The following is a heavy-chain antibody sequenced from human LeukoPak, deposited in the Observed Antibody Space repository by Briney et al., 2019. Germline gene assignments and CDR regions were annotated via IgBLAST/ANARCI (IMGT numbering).Heavy chain of an antibody. V-gene: IGHV4-34*01. CDR1: GGSFTAYY. CDR3: ARQRSSGWSSSIDS. CDR2: ITHTGNT. D-gene: IGHD6-19*01. Sequence: PSETLSLTCAVYGGSFTAYYWSWIRQPPGKGLEWIGEITHTGNTNYNPSLKGRVTISLDTSRNQFSLKVTSVTAADTAVYYCARQRSSGWSSSIDSWGQGTLVTVSS. J-gene: IGHJ4*02.